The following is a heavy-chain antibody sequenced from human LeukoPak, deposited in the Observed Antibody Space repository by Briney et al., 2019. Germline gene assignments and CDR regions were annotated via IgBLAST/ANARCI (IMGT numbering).Heavy chain of an antibody. D-gene: IGHD3-22*01. V-gene: IGHV4-39*01. Sequence: PSETLSLTCTVSGGSISSSSYYWGWIRQPPGKGLEWIGSIYYTGSTNYNPSLKSRVTISVDTSKNQFSLKLSSVTAADTAVYYCARQEHYYDSSGYNYYYYGMDVWGQGTTVTVSS. J-gene: IGHJ6*02. CDR2: IYYTGST. CDR1: GGSISSSSYY. CDR3: ARQEHYYDSSGYNYYYYGMDV.